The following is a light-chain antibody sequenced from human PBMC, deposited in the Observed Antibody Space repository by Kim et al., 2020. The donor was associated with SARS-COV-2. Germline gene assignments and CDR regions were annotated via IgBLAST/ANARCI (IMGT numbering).Light chain of an antibody. V-gene: IGKV1-5*03. CDR1: QSISSW. Sequence: DIQMTQSPSTLSASVGDRVTITCRASQSISSWLAWYQQKPGKAPKLLIYKASSLESGVPSRFSGSGSGTEFTLTVSSLQPDDFATYYCQRYDTYPATFGQGTKVDIK. J-gene: IGKJ1*01. CDR3: QRYDTYPAT. CDR2: KAS.